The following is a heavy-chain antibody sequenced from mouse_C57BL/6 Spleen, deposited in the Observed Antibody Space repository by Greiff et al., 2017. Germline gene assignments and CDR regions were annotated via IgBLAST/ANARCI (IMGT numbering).Heavy chain of an antibody. CDR2: IDPSDSYP. CDR3: ARSRGSYYAMDY. Sequence: VQLQQPGAELVMTGASVKLSCKDSGYTFTSYWMHWVKRRPGQGLEWIGEIDPSDSYPHYNQKFKGKSPLTVDKSSSTAYMQLSSLTSEDSAVYYCARSRGSYYAMDYWGQVTSVTVSS. V-gene: IGHV1-69*01. J-gene: IGHJ4*01. D-gene: IGHD3-1*01. CDR1: GYTFTSYW.